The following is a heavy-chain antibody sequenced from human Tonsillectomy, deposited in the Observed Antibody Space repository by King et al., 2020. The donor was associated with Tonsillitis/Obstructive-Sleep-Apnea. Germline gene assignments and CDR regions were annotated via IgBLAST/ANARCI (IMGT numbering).Heavy chain of an antibody. CDR3: ARGGPDYVWGRHRLIWFDP. V-gene: IGHV4-34*01. J-gene: IGHJ5*02. Sequence: VQLQQWGAGLLKPSETLSLTCAVYGGSFSGYYWSWIRQPPGKGLEWIGEINHSGSTNYNPSLKSRVTISVDTSKNQFSLKLSSVTAADTAVYYCARGGPDYVWGRHRLIWFDPWGQGTLVTVSS. CDR1: GGSFSGYY. D-gene: IGHD3-16*02. CDR2: INHSGST.